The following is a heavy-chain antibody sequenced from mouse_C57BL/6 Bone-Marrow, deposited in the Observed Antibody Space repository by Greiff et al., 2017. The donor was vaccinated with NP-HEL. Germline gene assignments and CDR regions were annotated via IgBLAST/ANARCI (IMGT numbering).Heavy chain of an antibody. CDR2: ISDGGSYA. Sequence: DVKLVESGGDLVKPGGSLKLSCAASGFTFSSYGMSWVRQTPEKRLEWVATISDGGSYAYYLDIVKGRFTISRDNAKNNLNLQMRHLKAEDTAMYDCAGGNYDFDYWGKGTTLTVSS. J-gene: IGHJ2*01. CDR1: GFTFSSYG. CDR3: AGGNYDFDY. D-gene: IGHD2-1*01. V-gene: IGHV5-4*03.